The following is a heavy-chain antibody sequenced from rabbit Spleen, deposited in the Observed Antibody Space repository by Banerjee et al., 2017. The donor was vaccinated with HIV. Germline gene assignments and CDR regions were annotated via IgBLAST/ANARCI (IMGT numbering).Heavy chain of an antibody. D-gene: IGHD8-1*01. CDR1: GVSFSSSSY. CDR3: ARDTGSSFSTYGMDL. V-gene: IGHV1S40*01. J-gene: IGHJ6*01. CDR2: IDIGSSGFT. Sequence: QSLEESGGDLVKPGASLTLTCTASGVSFSSSSYMCWVRQAPGKGLEWIACIDIGSSGFTYFASWVNGRFTISKTSSTTVTLQMTSLTAADTATYFCARDTGSSFSTYGMDLWGQGTLVTVS.